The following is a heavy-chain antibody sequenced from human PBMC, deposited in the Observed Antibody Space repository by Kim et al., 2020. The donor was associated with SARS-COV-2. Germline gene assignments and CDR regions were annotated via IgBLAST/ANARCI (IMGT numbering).Heavy chain of an antibody. D-gene: IGHD6-13*01. Sequence: GGSLRLSCAASGFTFSSSNMNWVRQAPGKGLEWISYISSSSSTISYADSVKGRFTISRDNAKNSXXLQMNSLXXEDTXVYYCASIQSXXWYXXYYFXXWG. J-gene: IGHJ4*01. CDR2: ISSSSSTI. CDR1: GFTFSSSN. V-gene: IGHV3-48*01. CDR3: ASIQSXXWYXXYYFXX.